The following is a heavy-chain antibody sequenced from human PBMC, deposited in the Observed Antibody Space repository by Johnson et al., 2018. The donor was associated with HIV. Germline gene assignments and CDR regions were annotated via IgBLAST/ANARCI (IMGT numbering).Heavy chain of an antibody. J-gene: IGHJ3*01. CDR1: GITVSSNY. CDR2: IFPVGDV. Sequence: VQLVESGGGLAQPGGSLRLSCAASGITVSSNYMSWVRQAPGTCLEWVSVIFPVGDVYLDDTVTGRFTISSVNSKNFLYLQMNSLRPEDTPVYYCARDGRDLGTRGSFDVWGQGTVVTVSS. D-gene: IGHD1-1*01. CDR3: ARDGRDLGTRGSFDV. V-gene: IGHV3-66*02.